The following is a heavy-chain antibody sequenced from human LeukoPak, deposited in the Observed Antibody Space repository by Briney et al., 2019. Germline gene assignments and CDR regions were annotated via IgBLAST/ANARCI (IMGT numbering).Heavy chain of an antibody. V-gene: IGHV4-59*01. CDR3: AGDHFGSLDS. CDR2: DYCGGNT. Sequence: ASETLSLTCTVSGGSISSYYWSWIRQPPGKGLEWIGYDYCGGNTNYDPSLKRRVTISVDTSKNQFSLTLTSVTAADTAVYFCAGDHFGSLDSWGQGILVTVSS. CDR1: GGSISSYY. D-gene: IGHD3-10*01. J-gene: IGHJ4*02.